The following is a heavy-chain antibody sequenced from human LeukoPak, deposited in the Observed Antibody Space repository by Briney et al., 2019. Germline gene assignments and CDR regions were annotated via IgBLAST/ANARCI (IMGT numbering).Heavy chain of an antibody. CDR3: ARGIVVVRHYYGMDV. D-gene: IGHD2-2*01. CDR2: IYYSGST. V-gene: IGHV4-39*01. CDR1: GGSISSSSYY. Sequence: SETLSLTCTVSGGSISSSSYYWGWIRQPPGKGLEWIGSIYYSGSTYYNPSLKSRVTISVDTSKNQFSLKLSSVTAADTAVYYCARGIVVVRHYYGMDVWGQGTTVTVSS. J-gene: IGHJ6*02.